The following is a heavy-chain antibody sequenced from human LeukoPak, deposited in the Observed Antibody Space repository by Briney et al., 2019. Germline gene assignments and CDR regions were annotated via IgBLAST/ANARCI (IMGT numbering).Heavy chain of an antibody. CDR2: IRYDDSE. CDR1: GFRLSEYG. Sequence: GGSLRLSCAASGFRLSEYGMHWVRQAPGKGLEWLSFIRYDDSEYYADSVKGRFTISRDNSKNIPFLQMHSLRSEDTAVYYCAKDPVNHCASSICYGLQSWGQGTLVIVSS. D-gene: IGHD2-2*01. CDR3: AKDPVNHCASSICYGLQS. V-gene: IGHV3-30*02. J-gene: IGHJ5*02.